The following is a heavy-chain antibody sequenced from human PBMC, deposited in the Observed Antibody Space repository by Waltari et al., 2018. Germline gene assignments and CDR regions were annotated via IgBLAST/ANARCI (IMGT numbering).Heavy chain of an antibody. Sequence: QVQLVQSGAEVKKPGASVKVSCKVSGYTLTALSRHWVGPAPGKGLEWMGGFDPEDGETIYAQKFQGRVTMTEDTSTDTAYMELSSLRSEDTAVYYCATRRKIVYDSSGSSFDYWGQGTLVTVSS. J-gene: IGHJ4*02. CDR1: GYTLTALS. CDR3: ATRRKIVYDSSGSSFDY. V-gene: IGHV1-24*01. D-gene: IGHD3-22*01. CDR2: FDPEDGET.